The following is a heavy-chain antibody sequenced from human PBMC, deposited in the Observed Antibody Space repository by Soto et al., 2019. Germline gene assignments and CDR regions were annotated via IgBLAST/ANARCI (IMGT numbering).Heavy chain of an antibody. CDR2: IYYSGST. D-gene: IGHD4-4*01. J-gene: IGHJ6*02. CDR1: GGSISSGDYY. V-gene: IGHV4-30-4*01. Sequence: PSETLSLTCTVSGGSISSGDYYLRWIRQPPGKGLEWIGYIYYSGSTYYNPALKSRVTISVDTSKNQFSLKLSSVTAADTAVYYCARALYSSFPRYYYYGMDVWGQGTTVTVSS. CDR3: ARALYSSFPRYYYYGMDV.